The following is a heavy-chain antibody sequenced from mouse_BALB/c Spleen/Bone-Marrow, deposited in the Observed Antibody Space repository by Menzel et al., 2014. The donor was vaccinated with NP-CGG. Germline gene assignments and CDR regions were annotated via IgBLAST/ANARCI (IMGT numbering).Heavy chain of an antibody. Sequence: VQLQQPGAEPVKPGASVKLSCTASGFNIKDTYMHWVKQRPEQGLEWIGRIDPANGNTKYDPRFQGKATITADTSSNTAYLQLSSLTSEDTAVYYCASYRYVWYFDVWGAGTTVTVSS. CDR3: ASYRYVWYFDV. CDR1: GFNIKDTY. CDR2: IDPANGNT. D-gene: IGHD2-14*01. V-gene: IGHV14-3*02. J-gene: IGHJ1*01.